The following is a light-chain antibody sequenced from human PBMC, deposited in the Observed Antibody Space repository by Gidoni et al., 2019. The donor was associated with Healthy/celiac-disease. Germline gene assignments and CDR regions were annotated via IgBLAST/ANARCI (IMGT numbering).Light chain of an antibody. CDR1: QSVSSSY. Sequence: EIVLTQSPGTLSLSPGERATLSCRASQSVSSSYLAWYQQKPGQAPRLLIYGASSRATGIPDRFSGSGSGTDFTLTINRLEPEDFAVYYCQQNGSSYSFGQGTKLEIK. V-gene: IGKV3-20*01. CDR2: GAS. J-gene: IGKJ2*03. CDR3: QQNGSSYS.